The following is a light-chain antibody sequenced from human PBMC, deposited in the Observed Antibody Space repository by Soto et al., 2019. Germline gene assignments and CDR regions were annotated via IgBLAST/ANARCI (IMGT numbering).Light chain of an antibody. CDR3: QQANSFPLT. CDR1: QDISNL. V-gene: IGKV1-12*01. J-gene: IGKJ5*01. CDR2: AAS. Sequence: DIQMTQSPSFVSVALGDRVTPSCRASQDISNLLAWYQQKPGKAPQLLIYAASSPHTGVPSRFSASGSGTDFTLTISSLEPEDFATYYCQQANSFPLTFGQGTRLEIK.